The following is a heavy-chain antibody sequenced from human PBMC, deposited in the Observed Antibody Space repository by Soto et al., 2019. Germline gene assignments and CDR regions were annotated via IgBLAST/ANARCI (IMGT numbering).Heavy chain of an antibody. V-gene: IGHV3-21*01. CDR2: ISSSSSYI. CDR1: GFTFSSYS. Sequence: PGGSLRLSCAASGFTFSSYSMNWVRQAPGKRLEWASSISSSSSYIYYADSVKGRFTISRDNAKNSLYLQMNSLRAEDTAVYYCARIEAYYDFWSGYHYGMDVWGQGTTVTVSS. J-gene: IGHJ6*02. CDR3: ARIEAYYDFWSGYHYGMDV. D-gene: IGHD3-3*01.